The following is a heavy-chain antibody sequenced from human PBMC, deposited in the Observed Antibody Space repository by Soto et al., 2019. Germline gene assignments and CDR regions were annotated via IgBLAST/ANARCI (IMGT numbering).Heavy chain of an antibody. CDR3: TTEGDSSGWGWWAY. D-gene: IGHD6-19*01. J-gene: IGHJ4*02. Sequence: EVQLVESGGGLVKPGGSLRLSCAASDFTFTNAWMNWVRQGPGKGLEWVGRIKRKTDGGTTDYAAPVKGRFTISRDDSDNTLYLQMNSLKTEDTAVYYCTTEGDSSGWGWWAYWGQGTLVTVSS. V-gene: IGHV3-15*07. CDR1: DFTFTNAW. CDR2: IKRKTDGGTT.